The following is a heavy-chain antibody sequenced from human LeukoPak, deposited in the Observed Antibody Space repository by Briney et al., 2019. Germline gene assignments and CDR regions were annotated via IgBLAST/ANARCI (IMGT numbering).Heavy chain of an antibody. V-gene: IGHV3-48*03. CDR2: LSTSGSTI. Sequence: GGSLRLSCAASGFTFSNYEMNWVRQAPGKGLEWVSYLSTSGSTIYYADSVKGRFTISRDNAKNSLYLQMNSLRVEDTAVYYCARDHGRWYFDLWGRGTLVTVSS. J-gene: IGHJ2*01. CDR1: GFTFSNYE. CDR3: ARDHGRWYFDL. D-gene: IGHD3/OR15-3a*01.